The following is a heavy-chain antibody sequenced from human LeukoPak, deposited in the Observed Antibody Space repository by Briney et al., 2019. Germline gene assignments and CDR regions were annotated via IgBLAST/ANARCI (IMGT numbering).Heavy chain of an antibody. CDR3: ARDPPGYSSSWYRGPQSSDAFDI. J-gene: IGHJ3*02. D-gene: IGHD6-13*01. V-gene: IGHV4-39*07. CDR1: GGSISSSSYY. Sequence: SETLSLTCTVSGGSISSSSYYWGWIRQPPGKGLEWIGSIYDSGSTYYNPSLKSRVTISVDTSKNQFSLKLSSVTAADTAVYYCARDPPGYSSSWYRGPQSSDAFDIWGQGTMVTVSS. CDR2: IYDSGST.